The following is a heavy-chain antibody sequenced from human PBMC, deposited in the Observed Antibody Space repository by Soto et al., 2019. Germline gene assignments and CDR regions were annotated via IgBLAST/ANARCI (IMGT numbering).Heavy chain of an antibody. Sequence: QVQLVESGGGVVQPGRSLRLSCAASGFTFSSYGMHWVRQAPGKGLEWVAVIWYDGSNKYYADSVKGRFTISRDNSKNTLYLQMNGLRAEDTAVYYCARGFDYFDYWGQGTLVTVSS. J-gene: IGHJ4*02. CDR1: GFTFSSYG. CDR2: IWYDGSNK. CDR3: ARGFDYFDY. D-gene: IGHD3-16*01. V-gene: IGHV3-33*01.